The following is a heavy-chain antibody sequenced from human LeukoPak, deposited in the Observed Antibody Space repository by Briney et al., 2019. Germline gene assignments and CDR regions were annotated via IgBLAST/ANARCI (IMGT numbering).Heavy chain of an antibody. CDR3: ARGAGSSGYYDILTGYYCLDY. V-gene: IGHV4-34*01. Sequence: SETLSLTCAVYGGSFSGYYWSWIRQPPGKGLEWVGEINHSGSTNYNPSLKSRVTISVDTSKNQFSLKLSSVTAADTAVYYCARGAGSSGYYDILTGYYCLDYWGQGTLVTVSS. J-gene: IGHJ4*02. CDR1: GGSFSGYY. CDR2: INHSGST. D-gene: IGHD3-9*01.